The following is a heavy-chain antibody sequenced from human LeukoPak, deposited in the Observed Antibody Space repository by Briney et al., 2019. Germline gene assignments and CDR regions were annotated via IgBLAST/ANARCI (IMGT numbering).Heavy chain of an antibody. V-gene: IGHV3-9*03. CDR3: AKDQGNGLGVVIDY. D-gene: IGHD3-3*01. J-gene: IGHJ4*02. Sequence: GGSLRLSCAASGFTFDDYAMHWVRQAPGKGLGWVSGISWNSGSIGYADSVKGRFTISRDNAKNSLYLQMNSLRAEDMALYYCAKDQGNGLGVVIDYWGQGTLVTVSS. CDR2: ISWNSGSI. CDR1: GFTFDDYA.